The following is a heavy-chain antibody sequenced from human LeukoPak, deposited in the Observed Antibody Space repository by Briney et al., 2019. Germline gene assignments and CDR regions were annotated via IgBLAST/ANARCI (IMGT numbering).Heavy chain of an antibody. D-gene: IGHD6-13*01. CDR3: ARDGYSSSWYPNGVDV. J-gene: IGHJ6*02. V-gene: IGHV4-34*01. Sequence: SETLSLTCAVYGGSFSGYYWSWIRQPPGKGLEWIGEINHSGSTNYNPSLKSRVTISVDTSKNQFSLKLASVTAADTAVYYCARDGYSSSWYPNGVDVWGQGTTVTVSS. CDR1: GGSFSGYY. CDR2: INHSGST.